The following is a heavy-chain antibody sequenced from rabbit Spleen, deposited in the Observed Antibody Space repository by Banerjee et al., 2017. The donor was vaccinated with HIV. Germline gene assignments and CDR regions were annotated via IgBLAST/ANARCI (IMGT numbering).Heavy chain of an antibody. CDR1: GFSFITAYW. J-gene: IGHJ6*01. CDR3: ARDTSSSFSSYGMDL. D-gene: IGHD1-1*01. Sequence: SLEESGGDLVKPGASLTLTCTASGFSFITAYWICWVRQAPGKGLEWITCIDTGSSGFTYFASWAKGRFTISKTSSTTVTLQMTSLTAADTATYFCARDTSSSFSSYGMDLWGQGTLVTVS. V-gene: IGHV1S40*01. CDR2: IDTGSSGFT.